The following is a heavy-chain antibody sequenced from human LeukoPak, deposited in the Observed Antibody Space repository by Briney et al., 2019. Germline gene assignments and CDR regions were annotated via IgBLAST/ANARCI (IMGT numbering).Heavy chain of an antibody. CDR3: ARERYSGSYWDY. V-gene: IGHV3-48*01. Sequence: GGSLRLSCAASGFTFSSYSMNWVRQAPGKGLEWVSYISSSSSTIYYADSVKGRFTLSRDKAKKSLYLQMKSVRAEETAVYYCARERYSGSYWDYWGQGTLVTVSS. J-gene: IGHJ4*02. CDR1: GFTFSSYS. CDR2: ISSSSSTI. D-gene: IGHD1-26*01.